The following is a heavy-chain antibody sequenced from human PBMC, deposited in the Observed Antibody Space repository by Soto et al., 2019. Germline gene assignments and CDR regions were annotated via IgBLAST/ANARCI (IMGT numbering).Heavy chain of an antibody. J-gene: IGHJ5*02. CDR2: INAHSGGT. Sequence: ASVEVSCKASGFSFTGYYIHWLRQAPGQGLEWMGWINAHSGGTEYAQKFQGRVTLTRDTSIATAYLTLTSLTSDDTALYYCAKDFTRQLAYWLDPWGQGTKVTV. D-gene: IGHD6-6*01. CDR3: AKDFTRQLAYWLDP. CDR1: GFSFTGYY. V-gene: IGHV1-2*02.